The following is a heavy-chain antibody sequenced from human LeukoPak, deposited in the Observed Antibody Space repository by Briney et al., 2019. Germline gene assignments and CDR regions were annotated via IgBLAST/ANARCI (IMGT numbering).Heavy chain of an antibody. D-gene: IGHD4-17*01. CDR3: VKDTDYGVTGY. J-gene: IGHJ4*02. V-gene: IGHV3-30*18. Sequence: PGRSLRLSCAASGFTFSSYGMHWVRQAPGKGLEWVAVISYDGSNKYYADSVKGRFTISRDNSKNTLYLQMNSLRAEDTAVYYCVKDTDYGVTGYWGQGTLVTVSS. CDR1: GFTFSSYG. CDR2: ISYDGSNK.